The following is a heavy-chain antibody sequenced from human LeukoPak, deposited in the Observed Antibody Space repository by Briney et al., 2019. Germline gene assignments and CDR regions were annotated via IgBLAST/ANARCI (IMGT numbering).Heavy chain of an antibody. V-gene: IGHV4-59*01. D-gene: IGHD5-18*01. J-gene: IGHJ4*02. CDR3: ARTTPADTAMPRRAKALRFDY. CDR2: IYYSGST. Sequence: PSETLSLTCTVSGGSISSYYWSWIRQPPGKGLEWIGYIYYSGSTNYNPSLKSRVTISVDTSKNQFSLKLSSVTAADTAVYYCARTTPADTAMPRRAKALRFDYWGQGTLVTVSS. CDR1: GGSISSYY.